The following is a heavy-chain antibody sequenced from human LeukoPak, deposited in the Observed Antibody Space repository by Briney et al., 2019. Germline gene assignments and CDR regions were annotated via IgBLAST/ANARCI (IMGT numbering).Heavy chain of an antibody. Sequence: PSETLSLTCTVSGGSISSGDYYWSWIRQPPGTGLEWIGYIHYTGSTYYNPSLKSRVTISVDTSKNQFPLKLTSVTAADTAVYYCARGGPTTLLFDSWGQGTLVTVSS. CDR1: GGSISSGDYY. CDR2: IHYTGST. CDR3: ARGGPTTLLFDS. V-gene: IGHV4-30-4*01. D-gene: IGHD1-26*01. J-gene: IGHJ4*02.